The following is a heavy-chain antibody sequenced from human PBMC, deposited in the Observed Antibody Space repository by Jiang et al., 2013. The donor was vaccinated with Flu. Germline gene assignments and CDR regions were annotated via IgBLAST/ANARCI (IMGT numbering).Heavy chain of an antibody. CDR3: VRTNYDFWSGSAGIGRYWFDP. CDR2: RFHSGTT. V-gene: IGHV4-38-2*02. Sequence: GSGLVKPSETLSLTCSVSGYSIRSGHYWGWIRQPPGKGLEWIGSRFHSGTTYYNPSLKSRVTISVDTSKNQFSLKLNSVTAADTAVYYCVRTNYDFWSGSAGIGRYWFDPWGQGTLVTV. CDR1: GYSIRSGHY. D-gene: IGHD3-3*01. J-gene: IGHJ5*02.